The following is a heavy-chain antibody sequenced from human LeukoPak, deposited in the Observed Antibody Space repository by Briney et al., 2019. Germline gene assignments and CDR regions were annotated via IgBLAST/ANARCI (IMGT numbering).Heavy chain of an antibody. V-gene: IGHV3-30*02. J-gene: IGHJ6*03. CDR3: AKDPTHFYDTSGYYYMDV. Sequence: PGGSLRLSCAASGFTFGSYGMTWVRLAPGKGLEWVALIRFDGSNKYYADSLKGRFTISRDNSKNTLYLQMNSLRAEDTAVYYCAKDPTHFYDTSGYYYMDVWGKGTTVTVSS. D-gene: IGHD3-22*01. CDR1: GFTFGSYG. CDR2: IRFDGSNK.